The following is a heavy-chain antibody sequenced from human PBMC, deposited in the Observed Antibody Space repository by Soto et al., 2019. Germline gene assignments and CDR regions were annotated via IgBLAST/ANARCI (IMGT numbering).Heavy chain of an antibody. CDR2: ISGSGGST. J-gene: IGHJ4*02. D-gene: IGHD3-10*01. V-gene: IGHV3-23*01. Sequence: GGSLRLSCAASGFTFSSYAMSWVRQAPGKGLEWVSAISGSGGSTYYADSVKGRFTISRDNSKNTLYLQMNSLRAEDTAVYYCAKGPKTFPVTMVRGVIIPPPGYWGQGTLVTVSS. CDR3: AKGPKTFPVTMVRGVIIPPPGY. CDR1: GFTFSSYA.